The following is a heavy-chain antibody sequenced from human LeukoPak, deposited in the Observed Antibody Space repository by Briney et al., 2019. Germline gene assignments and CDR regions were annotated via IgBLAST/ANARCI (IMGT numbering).Heavy chain of an antibody. CDR3: ARGGNEVDV. Sequence: PGGSLRLFCAASGFTFSHYVMNGVRQAPGKGLEWVSYISSRGSTIFYTYSLKGLFTISRDNAKNPLYLQMKRLRADDACVYYFARGGNEVDVWGKRTTVTVSP. CDR1: GFTFSHYV. V-gene: IGHV3-48*01. D-gene: IGHD1-1*01. CDR2: ISSRGSTI. J-gene: IGHJ6*04.